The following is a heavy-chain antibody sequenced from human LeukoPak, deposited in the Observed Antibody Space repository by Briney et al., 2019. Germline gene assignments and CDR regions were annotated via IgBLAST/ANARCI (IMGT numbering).Heavy chain of an antibody. D-gene: IGHD1-26*01. V-gene: IGHV3-30*02. CDR1: GFTFSSYC. J-gene: IGHJ4*02. Sequence: GGSLRLSCAASGFTFSSYCMHWVRQAPGKGLEWVAFIRYDGSNKYYADSVKGRFTISRDNAKNSLYLQMNSLRAEDTAVYYCARGTQVGAFDYWGQGNLVTVSS. CDR3: ARGTQVGAFDY. CDR2: IRYDGSNK.